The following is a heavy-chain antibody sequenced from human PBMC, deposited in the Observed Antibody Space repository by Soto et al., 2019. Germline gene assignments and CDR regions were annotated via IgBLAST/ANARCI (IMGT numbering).Heavy chain of an antibody. CDR2: ISAYNGNT. J-gene: IGHJ4*02. CDR1: GYTFTSYG. D-gene: IGHD3-3*01. V-gene: IGHV1-18*04. Sequence: EASVKVSCKASGYTFTSYGISWVRQAPGQGLEWMGWISAYNGNTNYAQKLQGRVTMTTDTSTSTAYMELRSLRSDDTAVYYCARAYRPFWSGYYLGYWGQGTLVTVSS. CDR3: ARAYRPFWSGYYLGY.